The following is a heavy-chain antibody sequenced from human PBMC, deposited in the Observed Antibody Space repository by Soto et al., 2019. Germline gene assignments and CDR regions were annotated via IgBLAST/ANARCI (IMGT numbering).Heavy chain of an antibody. V-gene: IGHV4-59*08. CDR2: IYYSGST. CDR3: ARRYGYSFDY. CDR1: GGSISSYY. Sequence: PSETLSLTCTVSGGSISSYYWSWIRQPPGKGLEWIGYIYYSGSTNYSPSLKSRVTISVDTSKNQFSLKLSSVTAADTAVYYCARRYGYSFDYWGQGTLVTSPQ. D-gene: IGHD1-1*01. J-gene: IGHJ4*02.